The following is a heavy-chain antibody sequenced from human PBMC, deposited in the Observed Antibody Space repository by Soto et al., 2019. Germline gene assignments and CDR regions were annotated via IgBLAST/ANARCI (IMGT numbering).Heavy chain of an antibody. CDR1: GYIVTSFG. J-gene: IGHJ3*01. V-gene: IGHV1-18*01. CDR2: ISEYGDS. Sequence: QVQLVQSGAAVKKPGATVKVSCTASGYIVTSFGINWVRQAPGQGLEWMGCISEYGDSNYSEKLQDRVSRTTDTYTNTAYMELRSLGSDDTGVYYCARGGGAYDVWGQGTKITVSS. CDR3: ARGGGAYDV.